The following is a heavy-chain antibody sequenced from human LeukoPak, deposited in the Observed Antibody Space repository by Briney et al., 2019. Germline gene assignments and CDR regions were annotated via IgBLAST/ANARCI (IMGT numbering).Heavy chain of an antibody. Sequence: SETLSLTCTVSGYSNSSDYYWGWIRQPPGKGLEWIGSMYYRGSTYHNPSLKSRVTISVDTSKNQFSLKLSSVTAADTAVYYCATTTIRLGYWGQGTLVTVSS. D-gene: IGHD1-26*01. CDR2: MYYRGST. CDR1: GYSNSSDYY. J-gene: IGHJ4*02. V-gene: IGHV4-38-2*02. CDR3: ATTTIRLGY.